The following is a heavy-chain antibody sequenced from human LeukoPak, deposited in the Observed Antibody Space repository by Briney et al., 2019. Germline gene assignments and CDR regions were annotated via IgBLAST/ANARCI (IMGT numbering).Heavy chain of an antibody. J-gene: IGHJ4*02. CDR2: IKQDGSEK. D-gene: IGHD3-3*01. Sequence: GGSLRLSCAASGFTFSSYWMSWVRQAPGKGLEWVANIKQDGSEKYYVDSVKGRFTISRDNAKNSLYLQMNSLRAEDTAVYYCARSRLLEWLLYFAGFFDYWGQGTLVTVSS. CDR1: GFTFSSYW. CDR3: ARSRLLEWLLYFAGFFDY. V-gene: IGHV3-7*05.